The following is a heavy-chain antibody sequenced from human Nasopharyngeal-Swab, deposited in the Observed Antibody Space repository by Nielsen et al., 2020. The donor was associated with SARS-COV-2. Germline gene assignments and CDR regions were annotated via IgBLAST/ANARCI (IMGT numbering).Heavy chain of an antibody. V-gene: IGHV5-51*01. CDR3: ATAYNGNYYWDY. J-gene: IGHJ4*02. CDR2: MYLRDSDT. CDR1: GYSLSSYW. D-gene: IGHD1-7*01. Sequence: GESLKISCKGSGYSLSSYWIGWVRQMPGKGLEWMGIMYLRDSDTRYSPSFQGQVTISADKSISTAYLQWSSLKASDTAMYYCATAYNGNYYWDYWGQGTLVTVSS.